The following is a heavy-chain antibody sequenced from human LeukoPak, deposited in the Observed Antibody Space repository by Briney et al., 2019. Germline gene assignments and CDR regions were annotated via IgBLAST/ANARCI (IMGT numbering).Heavy chain of an antibody. CDR1: GYTFTSYG. J-gene: IGHJ4*02. V-gene: IGHV1-18*01. CDR3: ARWGPRPPWLPGGEGLDY. Sequence: ASVKVSCKASGYTFTSYGISGVRQDPAQGREWMGWISAYNGNTNYAQKVQGRVTMTTDTSTSTAYMELRSLRSDDTAVYYCARWGPRPPWLPGGEGLDYWGQGTLVTVSS. CDR2: ISAYNGNT. D-gene: IGHD3-22*01.